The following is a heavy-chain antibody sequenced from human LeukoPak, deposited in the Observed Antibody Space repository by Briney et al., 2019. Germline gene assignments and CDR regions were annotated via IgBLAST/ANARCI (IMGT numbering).Heavy chain of an antibody. D-gene: IGHD1-26*01. CDR2: ISSSGTTI. J-gene: IGHJ4*02. CDR3: ARRRDSGSLQHFDY. CDR1: GFTLSSYS. Sequence: GGSLRLSCTASGFTLSSYSMNWVRQAPGKGLEWVSYISSSGTTIYYADSVKGRFTISRDNAKNSLYLQMNSLRAEDTAVYHCARRRDSGSLQHFDYWGQGTLVTVSS. V-gene: IGHV3-48*04.